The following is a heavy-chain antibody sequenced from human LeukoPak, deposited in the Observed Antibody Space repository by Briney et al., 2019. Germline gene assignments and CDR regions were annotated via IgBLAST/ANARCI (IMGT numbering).Heavy chain of an antibody. CDR2: IKADESEK. D-gene: IGHD6-19*01. CDR3: ARGGGWPFDF. V-gene: IGHV3-7*01. Sequence: GGSLRLSCAASGFTFSNYWMSWVRQAPGKGLEWVANIKADESEKYSVDSVKGRFTIPRDNAKNSLYLQMNSLRAEDTAVYYCARGGGWPFDFWGQGTLVTVSS. J-gene: IGHJ4*02. CDR1: GFTFSNYW.